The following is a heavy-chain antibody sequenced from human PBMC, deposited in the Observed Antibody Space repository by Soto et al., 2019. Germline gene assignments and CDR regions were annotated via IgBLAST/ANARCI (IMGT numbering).Heavy chain of an antibody. CDR1: GGSISSGDYY. CDR2: IYYSGIT. V-gene: IGHV4-30-4*01. J-gene: IGHJ6*02. CDR3: ARGRFRRGGYGRDD. Sequence: TLSLTCTVSGGSISSGDYYWSWIRQPPGKGLEWIGYIYYSGITYYNPSLKSRVTISVDTSKNQFSLKLSSVTAADTAVYYCARGRFRRGGYGRDDWGQGTTVTVSS. D-gene: IGHD3-16*01.